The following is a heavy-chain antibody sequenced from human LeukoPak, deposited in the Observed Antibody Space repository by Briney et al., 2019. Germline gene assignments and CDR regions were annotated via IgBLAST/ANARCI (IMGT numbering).Heavy chain of an antibody. CDR3: AIGRVLTGYSLYCYYYYGMDV. J-gene: IGHJ6*02. D-gene: IGHD3-9*01. V-gene: IGHV4-34*01. CDR2: INHSGST. CDR1: GGSFSGYY. Sequence: SETLSLTCAVYGGSFSGYYWSWIRQPPGKGLEWIGEINHSGSTNYNPSLKSRVTISVDTSKNQFSLKLSSVTAADTAVYYCAIGRVLTGYSLYCYYYYGMDVWGQGTTVTVSS.